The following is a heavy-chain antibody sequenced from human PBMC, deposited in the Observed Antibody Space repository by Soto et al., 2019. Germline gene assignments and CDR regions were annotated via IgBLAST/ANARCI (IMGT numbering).Heavy chain of an antibody. V-gene: IGHV3-30-3*01. D-gene: IGHD1-26*01. J-gene: IGHJ4*02. Sequence: GGSLRLSCAASGFTFSGHAMHWVRQAPGKGLDWVAAISTDGSYRVYADSVTGRFTVSRDNFKNTVDLQMDSLRVEDTAMYKCGRDVTVGDTRGRIDYWGQGTQVTVSS. CDR3: GRDVTVGDTRGRIDY. CDR2: ISTDGSYR. CDR1: GFTFSGHA.